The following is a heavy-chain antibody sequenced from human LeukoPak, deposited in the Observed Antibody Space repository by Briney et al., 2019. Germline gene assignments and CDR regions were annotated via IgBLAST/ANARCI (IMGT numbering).Heavy chain of an antibody. D-gene: IGHD5-18*01. J-gene: IGHJ4*02. V-gene: IGHV4-39*07. CDR3: AVNTAMAPFDY. Sequence: SGTLSLTCTVSGGSISSYYWSWIRQPPGKGLEWIGSIYYSGSTYYNPSLKSRVTISVDTSKNQFSLKLSSVTAADTAVYYCAVNTAMAPFDYWGQGTLVTVSS. CDR1: GGSISSYY. CDR2: IYYSGST.